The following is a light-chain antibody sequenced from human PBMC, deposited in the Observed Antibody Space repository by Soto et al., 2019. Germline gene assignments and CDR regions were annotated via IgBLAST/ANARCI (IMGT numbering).Light chain of an antibody. CDR3: QQYGSSPPVT. V-gene: IGKV3-20*01. J-gene: IGKJ4*01. CDR1: QSVSSSY. Sequence: EIVLTQSPGTLSLSPGERATLSCRASQSVSSSYLAWYQQKPGQAPRLLIYGASSRATGIPDRFSGSGSGTDFTLTISRLESEDCAVYYCQQYGSSPPVTFGGGTKVEIK. CDR2: GAS.